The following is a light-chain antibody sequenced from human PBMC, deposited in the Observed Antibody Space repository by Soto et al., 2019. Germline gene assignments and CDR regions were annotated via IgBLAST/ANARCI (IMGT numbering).Light chain of an antibody. J-gene: IGLJ1*01. CDR2: SNN. CDR1: SSNIGSNT. CDR3: AAWDDSLNGPGYV. Sequence: QAVVTQPPSASGTPGQRVTISCSGSSSNIGSNTVNWYQQLPGTAPKLLIYSNNQRPSEVPDRFSGSKSGTSASLAISGLQSEDEADYYCAAWDDSLNGPGYVFGTGTKLTVL. V-gene: IGLV1-44*01.